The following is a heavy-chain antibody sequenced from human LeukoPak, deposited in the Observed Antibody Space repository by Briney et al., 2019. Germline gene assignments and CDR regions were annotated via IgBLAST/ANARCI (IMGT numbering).Heavy chain of an antibody. Sequence: ASVKVSCKVSGYTLTELSMHWVRQAPGKGLEWMGGFDPEDGETIYAQKFQGRVTMTEDTSTDTAYMELSSLRSEDTAVYYCATDRAGRYYYYYYGMDVWGQGTTVTVSS. CDR2: FDPEDGET. CDR1: GYTLTELS. D-gene: IGHD3-10*01. CDR3: ATDRAGRYYYYYYGMDV. V-gene: IGHV1-24*01. J-gene: IGHJ6*02.